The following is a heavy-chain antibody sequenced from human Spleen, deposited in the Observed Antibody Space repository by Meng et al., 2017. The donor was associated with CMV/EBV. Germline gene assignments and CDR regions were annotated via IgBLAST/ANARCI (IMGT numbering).Heavy chain of an antibody. J-gene: IGHJ4*02. D-gene: IGHD3-22*01. Sequence: GESPKISCAASGFTFSNAWMSWVRQAPGKGLEWVGRIKSKTDGGTTDYAAPVKGRFTISRDDSKNTLYLQMNSLKTDDTAVYYCTADRQYYSDSSGYYYYFDYWGQGTLVTVSS. CDR1: GFTFSNAW. CDR2: IKSKTDGGTT. V-gene: IGHV3-15*01. CDR3: TADRQYYSDSSGYYYYFDY.